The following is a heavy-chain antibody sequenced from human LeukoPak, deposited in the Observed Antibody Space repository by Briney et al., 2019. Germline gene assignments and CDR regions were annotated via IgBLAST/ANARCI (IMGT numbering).Heavy chain of an antibody. CDR3: AKDIAGGSGSYYYHYYGMDV. CDR2: ISWNSGSI. CDR1: GFTFDDYA. D-gene: IGHD3-10*01. J-gene: IGHJ6*02. Sequence: GGSLRLSCAASGFTFDDYAMHWVRQAPGKGLEWVSGISWNSGSIGYADSVKGRFTISRDNAKNSLYLQMNSLRAEDTALYYCAKDIAGGSGSYYYHYYGMDVWGQGTTVTVSS. V-gene: IGHV3-9*01.